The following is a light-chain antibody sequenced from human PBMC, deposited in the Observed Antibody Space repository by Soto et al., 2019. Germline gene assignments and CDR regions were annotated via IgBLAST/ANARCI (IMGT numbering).Light chain of an antibody. J-gene: IGKJ1*01. CDR3: QQYYSYPS. V-gene: IGKV1-8*01. Sequence: AIRMTQSPSSFSASTGDRVTITCRASQGISSYLAWYQQKPGKAPKLLIYAASTLPSGVPSRFSGSGSGTDFTLTISCLQSEDFATYYCQQYYSYPSFGQGTKVEIK. CDR2: AAS. CDR1: QGISSY.